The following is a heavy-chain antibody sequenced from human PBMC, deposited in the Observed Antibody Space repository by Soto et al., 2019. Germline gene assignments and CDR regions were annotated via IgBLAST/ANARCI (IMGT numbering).Heavy chain of an antibody. J-gene: IGHJ2*01. V-gene: IGHV1-69*12. Sequence: QVQLVQSGAEVKKPGSSVKVSCKASGGTFSSYAISRVRQAPAQGLEWMGGIIPIFGTANYPQKFQGRVTITADESTSTAYMEQSNLRSEDTAVYYCARDPNDHSNSHWYFDLWGRGTLVTVSS. CDR3: ARDPNDHSNSHWYFDL. D-gene: IGHD4-4*01. CDR2: IIPIFGTA. CDR1: GGTFSSYA.